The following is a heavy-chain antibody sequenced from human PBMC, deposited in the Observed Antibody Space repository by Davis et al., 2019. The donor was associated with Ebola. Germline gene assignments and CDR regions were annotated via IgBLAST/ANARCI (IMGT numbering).Heavy chain of an antibody. Sequence: AASVKVSCKASGYTFTSYYLHWVRQAPGQGLEWMGWINPHNGNTNYAQNVQGRVTMTTDTSTSTAYMEVGILRSDDTAVYYCARGGLHFDYWGQGTLVTVSS. V-gene: IGHV1-18*04. CDR2: INPHNGNT. J-gene: IGHJ4*02. D-gene: IGHD5-12*01. CDR1: GYTFTSYY. CDR3: ARGGLHFDY.